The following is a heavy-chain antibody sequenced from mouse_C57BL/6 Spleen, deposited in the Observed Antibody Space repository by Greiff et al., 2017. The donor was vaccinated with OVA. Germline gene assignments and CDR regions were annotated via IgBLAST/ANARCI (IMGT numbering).Heavy chain of an antibody. CDR2: ISSGGSYT. D-gene: IGHD1-1*01. Sequence: EVKLVESGGDLVKPGGSLKLSCAASGFTFSSYGMSWVRQTPDKRLEWVATISSGGSYTYYPDSVKGRFPISRDNAKNTLYLQMSSLKSEDTAMYYCARQDYGYYFDYWGQGTTLTVSS. CDR3: ARQDYGYYFDY. CDR1: GFTFSSYG. J-gene: IGHJ2*01. V-gene: IGHV5-6*01.